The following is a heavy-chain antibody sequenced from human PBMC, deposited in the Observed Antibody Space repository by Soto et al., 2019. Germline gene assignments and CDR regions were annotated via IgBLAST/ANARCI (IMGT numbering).Heavy chain of an antibody. CDR2: IYHSGST. CDR3: ARVPDR. J-gene: IGHJ5*02. D-gene: IGHD2-2*01. Sequence: SETLYLTWAVSGGSISSGGYSWSWIRQPPGKGLEWSGYIYHSGSTYYNPYLKSRVTISVDRSKIQFSLKLSSVPAADTAVYYCARVPDRWGQGTLVTVSS. V-gene: IGHV4-30-2*01. CDR1: GGSISSGGYS.